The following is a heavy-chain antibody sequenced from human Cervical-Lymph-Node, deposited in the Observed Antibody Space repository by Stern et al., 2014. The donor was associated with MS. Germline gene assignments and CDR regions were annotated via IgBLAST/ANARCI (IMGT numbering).Heavy chain of an antibody. CDR3: ARVGSGSGSHY. D-gene: IGHD3-10*01. V-gene: IGHV1-46*01. Sequence: QVQLVQSGAEVKKPGASVKVSCKASGYTFTRYYVHWVRQAPGQGLEWMGIINPIGGRTNYTQRFQGRVTMTRDTSTSTVYMEMSSIRSEDTAVYYCARVGSGSGSHYWGQGTLVTVSS. CDR1: GYTFTRYY. J-gene: IGHJ4*02. CDR2: INPIGGRT.